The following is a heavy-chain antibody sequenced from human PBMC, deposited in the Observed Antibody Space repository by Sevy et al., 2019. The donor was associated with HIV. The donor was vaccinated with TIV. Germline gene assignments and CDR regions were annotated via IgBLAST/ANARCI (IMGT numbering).Heavy chain of an antibody. CDR2: IKSKTDGGTA. D-gene: IGHD2-8*02. CDR3: TTSPRTDRDY. V-gene: IGHV3-15*01. J-gene: IGHJ4*02. CDR1: GFTFSDAW. Sequence: GGSLRLSCAASGFTFSDAWLCWVRQAPGKGLEWVGRIKSKTDGGTADYAAPVKGRFTISRDDSKNTLFLQMNSLKTEDTAVYYCTTSPRTDRDYWGQETLVTVSS.